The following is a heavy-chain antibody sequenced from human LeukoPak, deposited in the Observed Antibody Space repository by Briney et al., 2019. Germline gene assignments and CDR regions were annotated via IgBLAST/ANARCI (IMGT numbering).Heavy chain of an antibody. Sequence: GGSLRLSCAASGFTFSSYWMSWVRQAPGKGLEWVANMNQDGSEKYYLDSVKGRFTISRDNAKNSLYLQMNSLRAEDTAVYYCARDLMAAVAGIDYWGQGTLVTVSS. D-gene: IGHD6-19*01. CDR1: GFTFSSYW. J-gene: IGHJ4*02. CDR2: MNQDGSEK. V-gene: IGHV3-7*01. CDR3: ARDLMAAVAGIDY.